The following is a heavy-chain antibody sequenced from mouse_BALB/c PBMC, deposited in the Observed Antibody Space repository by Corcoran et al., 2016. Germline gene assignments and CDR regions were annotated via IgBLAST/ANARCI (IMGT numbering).Heavy chain of an antibody. CDR3: ARFGNYDYYAMDY. J-gene: IGHJ4*01. V-gene: IGHV1-18*01. D-gene: IGHD2-1*01. CDR1: GYSFTGYT. Sequence: EVQLQQSGPELVKPGASMKISCKASGYSFTGYTMNWVKQRHGKKLEWIGLINPYNGGTSYNQKFKGKATLTVDKSSSTAYMELLSLTSEDSAVYYFARFGNYDYYAMDYWGQGTSVIVSS. CDR2: INPYNGGT.